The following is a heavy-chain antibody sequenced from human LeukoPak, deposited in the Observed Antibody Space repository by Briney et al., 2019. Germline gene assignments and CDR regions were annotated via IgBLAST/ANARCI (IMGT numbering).Heavy chain of an antibody. CDR1: GGSISSGGYY. CDR2: IYYSGST. D-gene: IGHD2-21*02. V-gene: IGHV4-30-4*08. J-gene: IGHJ3*02. CDR3: ASGCGGDCYSGDAFDI. Sequence: SETLSLTCTVSGGSISSGGYYWSWIRQHPGKGLEWIGYIYYSGSTYYNPSLKSRVTISVDTSKNQFSLKLSSVTAADTAVYYCASGCGGDCYSGDAFDIWGQGTMVTVSS.